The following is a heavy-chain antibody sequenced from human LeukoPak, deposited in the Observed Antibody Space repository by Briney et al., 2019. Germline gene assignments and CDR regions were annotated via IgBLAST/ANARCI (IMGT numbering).Heavy chain of an antibody. V-gene: IGHV3-15*01. CDR2: IKSKTDGGTT. Sequence: GGSLRLPCAASGFTFSNAWMSWVRQAPGKGLEWVGRIKSKTDGGTTDYAAPVKGRFTISRDDSKNTLYLQMNSLKTEDTAVYYCTTDRPYYYDSSGYYGYWGQGTLVTVSS. D-gene: IGHD3-22*01. J-gene: IGHJ4*02. CDR1: GFTFSNAW. CDR3: TTDRPYYYDSSGYYGY.